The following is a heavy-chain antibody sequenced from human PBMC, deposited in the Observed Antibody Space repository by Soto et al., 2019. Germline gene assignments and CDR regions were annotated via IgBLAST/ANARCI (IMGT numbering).Heavy chain of an antibody. Sequence: QITLNESGPTVVRPTETLTLTCRFSGFSLTTSGVGVGWIRQSPGKAPEWLALIYWDDDKRYSASLKSRLTITNDTSKNQVVLTVSDLDPTDTATYYCAHRVLRTVFGLVTTTAIYFDFWRQGTPVAVSS. D-gene: IGHD3-3*01. CDR2: IYWDDDK. J-gene: IGHJ4*02. CDR3: AHRVLRTVFGLVTTTAIYFDF. V-gene: IGHV2-5*02. CDR1: GFSLTTSGVG.